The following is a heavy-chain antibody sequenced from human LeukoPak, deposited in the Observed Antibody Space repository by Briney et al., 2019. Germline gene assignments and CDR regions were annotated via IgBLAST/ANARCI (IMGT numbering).Heavy chain of an antibody. CDR3: ARDRRTYDSSGYYPIFDY. J-gene: IGHJ4*02. CDR2: IYYSGTT. V-gene: IGHV4-59*01. D-gene: IGHD3-22*01. CDR1: GDSISSYY. Sequence: TSETLSPTCSVSGDSISSYYWGWMRQPPGKGLVWIGHIYYSGTTKHNPSLKRRYTLSVAPSKNQFSLRLSSVTAADTAVYYCARDRRTYDSSGYYPIFDYWGQGTLVTVSS.